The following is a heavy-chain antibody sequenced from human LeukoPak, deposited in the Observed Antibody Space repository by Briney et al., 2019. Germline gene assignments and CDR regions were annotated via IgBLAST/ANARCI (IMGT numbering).Heavy chain of an antibody. Sequence: SETLSLTCTVSGGSINSYYWSWIRQTPEKGLEWIGYIYYSGSTNYNYNPSLKSRVTISVDTSKNQFSLKLNSVTAADTAMYFCARTLGVTKGPYDAFHIWGQGTLVTVSS. CDR1: GGSINSYY. J-gene: IGHJ1*01. D-gene: IGHD1-26*01. CDR2: IYYSGSTNY. V-gene: IGHV4-59*08. CDR3: ARTLGVTKGPYDAFHI.